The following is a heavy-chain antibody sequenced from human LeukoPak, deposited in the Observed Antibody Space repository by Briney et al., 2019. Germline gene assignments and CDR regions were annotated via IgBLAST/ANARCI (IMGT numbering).Heavy chain of an antibody. CDR2: INPNSGGT. CDR3: ARESRDCYKWGGVDY. CDR1: GYTFTGYF. J-gene: IGHJ4*02. D-gene: IGHD5-24*01. V-gene: IGHV1-2*02. Sequence: GASVKVSCKASGYTFTGYFMHWVRQAPGQGLEWMGWINPNSGGTNYAQKSQGRVTMNRDTFLSTAYMEQSRLRSDATAVYYCARESRDCYKWGGVDYWGQGTLVTVSS.